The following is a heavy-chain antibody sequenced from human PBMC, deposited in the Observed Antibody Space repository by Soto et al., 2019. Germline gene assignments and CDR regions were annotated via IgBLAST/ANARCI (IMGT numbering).Heavy chain of an antibody. CDR1: GLTFSSYE. J-gene: IGHJ4*02. Sequence: PGVSLRLSCAASGLTFSSYEMNWVRQAPGKGLEWVSYISSSGSTIYYADSVKGRFTISRDNAKNSLYLQMNSLRAEDTAVYYCARDRGPPHHTFDYWGQGTLVTVSS. CDR3: ARDRGPPHHTFDY. CDR2: ISSSGSTI. V-gene: IGHV3-48*03.